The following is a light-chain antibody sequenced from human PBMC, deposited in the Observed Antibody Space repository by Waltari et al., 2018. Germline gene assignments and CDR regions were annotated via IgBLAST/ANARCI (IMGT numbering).Light chain of an antibody. V-gene: IGLV2-23*02. CDR1: SSDIGSYNL. Sequence: QSALTQPASVSASPGQSITISCKGTSSDIGSYNLVSWYQQHPGKAPKVMIYDVTKRPSGVSNRFSGSNSGYTASLTVSGLQAEDESDYYCCSHAGDSLWVFGGGTKLTVL. CDR3: CSHAGDSLWV. CDR2: DVT. J-gene: IGLJ3*02.